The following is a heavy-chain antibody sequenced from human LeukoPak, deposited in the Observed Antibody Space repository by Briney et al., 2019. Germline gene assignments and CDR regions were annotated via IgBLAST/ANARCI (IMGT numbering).Heavy chain of an antibody. CDR1: GFTFSSYA. Sequence: PGGSLRLSCAASGFTFSSYAMSWVRQAPGKGLEWVSAISGSGGSTYYADSVKGRFTISRDNSKNTLYLQMNSLRAEDTAVYYCAKDGYYYDSSGYLWEGYFDYWGQGTLDTVSS. D-gene: IGHD3-22*01. CDR2: ISGSGGST. V-gene: IGHV3-23*01. CDR3: AKDGYYYDSSGYLWEGYFDY. J-gene: IGHJ4*02.